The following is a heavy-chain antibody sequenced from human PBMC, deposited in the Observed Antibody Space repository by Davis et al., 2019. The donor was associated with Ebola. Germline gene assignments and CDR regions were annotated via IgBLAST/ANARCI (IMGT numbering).Heavy chain of an antibody. V-gene: IGHV3-23*01. CDR2: ISGGGDRT. CDR1: GFNFKSFA. Sequence: GGSLRLSCAVSGFNFKSFAMTWVRQAPGKGLELVSLISGGGDRTYYADSVKGRFTISRDNFKNTVYLQMNSLRVEDTAIYYCTRGGYGDYVGPLNYWGQGTLVAVSS. D-gene: IGHD4-17*01. CDR3: TRGGYGDYVGPLNY. J-gene: IGHJ4*02.